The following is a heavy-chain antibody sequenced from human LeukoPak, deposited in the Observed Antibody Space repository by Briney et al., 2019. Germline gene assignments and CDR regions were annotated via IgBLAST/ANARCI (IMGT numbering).Heavy chain of an antibody. J-gene: IGHJ4*02. CDR2: ISGSGGST. V-gene: IGHV3-23*01. Sequence: PGGSLRLSCAASRFTFSSYAMSWVRQAPGKGLEWVSAISGSGGSTYYADSVKGRFTISRDNSKNTLYLQMNSLRAEDTAVYYCAKVSVITFGGVIVRSYFDYWGQGTLVTVSS. D-gene: IGHD3-16*02. CDR1: RFTFSSYA. CDR3: AKVSVITFGGVIVRSYFDY.